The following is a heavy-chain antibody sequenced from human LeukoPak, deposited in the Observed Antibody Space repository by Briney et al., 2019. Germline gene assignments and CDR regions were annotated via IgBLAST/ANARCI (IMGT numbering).Heavy chain of an antibody. CDR1: RYTFTSYW. J-gene: IGHJ4*02. CDR2: IYPGDSDI. V-gene: IGHV5-51*01. D-gene: IGHD6-13*01. Sequence: GESLKISCKGSRYTFTSYWFGWVRQMPGEGLEWMGIIYPGDSDIRYSPSFQGQVTISADKSIGTAYLQWSSLKASDTAMYYCARHGRDSDSWYYFDYWGQGSLVTVSS. CDR3: ARHGRDSDSWYYFDY.